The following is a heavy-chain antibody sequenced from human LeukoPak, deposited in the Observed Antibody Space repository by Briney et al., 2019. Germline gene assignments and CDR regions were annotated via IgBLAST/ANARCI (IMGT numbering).Heavy chain of an antibody. CDR2: IYTSGST. CDR1: GGSISSYY. D-gene: IGHD6-6*01. Sequence: SETLSLTCTVSGGSISSYYWSWIRQPPGKGLEWIGYIYTSGSTNYNPSLKSRVTISVDTSKNQFSLKLSSVTAADTAVYYCARREGSSSGYNWFDPWGRGTLVTVSS. J-gene: IGHJ5*02. V-gene: IGHV4-4*09. CDR3: ARREGSSSGYNWFDP.